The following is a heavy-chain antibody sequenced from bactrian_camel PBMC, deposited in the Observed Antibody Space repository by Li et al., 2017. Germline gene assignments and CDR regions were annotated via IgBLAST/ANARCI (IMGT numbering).Heavy chain of an antibody. CDR2: VDSDGTT. CDR3: AARLGVVGPNLDNSYYDY. Sequence: HVQLVESGGDSVQAGGSLTLSCKASGYDIGSYSMGWFRQHPSGNGRQGIAAVDSDGTTTYADSSKGRFTISRDSAKNTLDLRMNSLKPEDTAMHSCAARLGVVGPNLDNSYYDYWGQGTQVTVS. CDR1: GYDIGSYS. V-gene: IGHV3S9*01. D-gene: IGHD3*01. J-gene: IGHJ4*01.